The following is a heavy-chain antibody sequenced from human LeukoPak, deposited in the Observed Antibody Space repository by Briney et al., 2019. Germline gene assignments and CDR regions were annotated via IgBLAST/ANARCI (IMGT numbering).Heavy chain of an antibody. V-gene: IGHV3-21*01. CDR3: ARGRDYGGNSDAFDI. Sequence: GGSLRLSCAASGFTFSSYSMNWVRQAPGKGLEWVSSISSSSSSYIYYADSVKGRFTISRDNAKNSLYLQMNSLRAEDTAVYYCARGRDYGGNSDAFDIWGQGTMVTVSS. CDR2: ISSSSSSYI. D-gene: IGHD4-23*01. CDR1: GFTFSSYS. J-gene: IGHJ3*02.